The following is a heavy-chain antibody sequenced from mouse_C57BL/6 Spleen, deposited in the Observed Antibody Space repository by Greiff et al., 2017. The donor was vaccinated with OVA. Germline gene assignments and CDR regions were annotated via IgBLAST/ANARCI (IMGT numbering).Heavy chain of an antibody. CDR3: ARERAYGCNPGFAY. V-gene: IGHV5-4*01. D-gene: IGHD1-1*01. Sequence: EVQGVESGGGLVKPGGSLKLSCAASGFTFTSYAMSWVRQTPEKRLEWVATISDGGSYTYYPDNVKGRFTISRDNAKNNLYLQMSHLKSEDTAMYYCARERAYGCNPGFAYWGQGTLVTVSA. J-gene: IGHJ3*01. CDR2: ISDGGSYT. CDR1: GFTFTSYA.